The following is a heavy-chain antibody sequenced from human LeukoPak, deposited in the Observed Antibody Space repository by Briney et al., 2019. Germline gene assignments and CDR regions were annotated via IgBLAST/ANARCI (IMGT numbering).Heavy chain of an antibody. J-gene: IGHJ3*01. V-gene: IGHV3-23*01. CDR2: ISGGGVGRK. D-gene: IGHD3-10*01. CDR3: AKEDPSFGDAFDL. CDR1: GFTFNSYA. Sequence: QPGGSLRLSCEASGFTFNSYAMSWVRQAQGKGLEWVSVISGGGVGRKDYAASVRGRFIISRDDYKNTMYLEMNSLTVDDTAVYFCAKEDPSFGDAFDLWGQGTLVTVSS.